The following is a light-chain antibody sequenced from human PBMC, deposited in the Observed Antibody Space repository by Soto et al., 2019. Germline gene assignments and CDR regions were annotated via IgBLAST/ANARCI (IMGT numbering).Light chain of an antibody. J-gene: IGKJ1*01. Sequence: DIQMTQSPSTLSASVGDRVTITCRASETISTWLAWYKQKPGKAPNLLIYKASTLGSGVPSRFIGSGSGTEFTLTIRGLQADDFATYYCQQYKTYPGTFGPGTKVEIK. CDR2: KAS. V-gene: IGKV1-5*03. CDR1: ETISTW. CDR3: QQYKTYPGT.